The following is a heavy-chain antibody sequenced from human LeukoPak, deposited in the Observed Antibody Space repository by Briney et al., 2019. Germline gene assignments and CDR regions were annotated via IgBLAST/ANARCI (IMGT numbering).Heavy chain of an antibody. Sequence: SETLSLTCSVSGGSINNYYWSGIRQPAGKGLEWIGRIYTSGSTNYNPSLKSRVTMSVDTSKNQFSLKLSSVTAADTAVYYCARVGAVAGTFDYWGQGTLVTVSS. V-gene: IGHV4-4*07. J-gene: IGHJ4*02. CDR1: GGSINNYY. D-gene: IGHD6-19*01. CDR2: IYTSGST. CDR3: ARVGAVAGTFDY.